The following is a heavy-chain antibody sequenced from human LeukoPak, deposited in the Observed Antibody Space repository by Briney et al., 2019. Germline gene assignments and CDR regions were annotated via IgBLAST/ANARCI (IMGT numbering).Heavy chain of an antibody. D-gene: IGHD3-10*02. J-gene: IGHJ4*02. Sequence: GGSLRLSCAASGFTFSSYGMHWVRQAPGKGLEWVAFIRYDGSNKYYADSVKGRFTISRENAENTLFLQMNSLRPEDTAVYYCTKDIFGAEDYWGQGTLVTVSS. CDR3: TKDIFGAEDY. CDR2: IRYDGSNK. V-gene: IGHV3-30*02. CDR1: GFTFSSYG.